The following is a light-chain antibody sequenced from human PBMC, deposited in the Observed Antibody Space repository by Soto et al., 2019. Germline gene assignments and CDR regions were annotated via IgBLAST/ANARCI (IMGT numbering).Light chain of an antibody. J-gene: IGLJ1*01. Sequence: QSALTQPASVSGSPGQSITISCTGTSSDIGASNYVSWYQQHPGQAPKLMISDVNNRPSGISDRFSGSKSGNTASLTISGLQAEDEDDYYCYAWNISSDTHYVFGAGTKVTVL. V-gene: IGLV2-14*03. CDR1: SSDIGASNY. CDR3: YAWNISSDTHYV. CDR2: DVN.